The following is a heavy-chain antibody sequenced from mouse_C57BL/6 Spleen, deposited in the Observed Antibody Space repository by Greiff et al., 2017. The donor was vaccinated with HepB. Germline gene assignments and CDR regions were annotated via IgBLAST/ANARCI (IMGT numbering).Heavy chain of an antibody. V-gene: IGHV1-69*01. CDR2: IDPSDSYT. Sequence: QVQLQQPGAELVMPGASVKLSCKASGYTFTSYWMHWVKQRPGQGLEWIGEIDPSDSYTNYNQKFKGKSTLTVDKSSSTAYMQLSSLTSEDSAVYYCARRPLYDGSSYADYWGQGTTLTVSS. D-gene: IGHD1-1*01. CDR3: ARRPLYDGSSYADY. J-gene: IGHJ2*01. CDR1: GYTFTSYW.